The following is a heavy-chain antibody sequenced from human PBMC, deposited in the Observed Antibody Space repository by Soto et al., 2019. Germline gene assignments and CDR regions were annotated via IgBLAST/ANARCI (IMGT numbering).Heavy chain of an antibody. CDR1: GFTFSNDG. CDR2: TSHDGSRK. CDR3: AKDVGGDGYNFVDS. V-gene: IGHV3-30*18. J-gene: IGHJ4*02. Sequence: QEQLLESGGGVVQPGGSLRLSCTASGFTFSNDGFHWVRQAPGKGLEWVAVTSHDGSRKYYADSLTGRFTISRDNSKDTLYRQNNSLRAEDTARYYCAKDVGGDGYNFVDSWGQGTLVTVSS. D-gene: IGHD5-12*01.